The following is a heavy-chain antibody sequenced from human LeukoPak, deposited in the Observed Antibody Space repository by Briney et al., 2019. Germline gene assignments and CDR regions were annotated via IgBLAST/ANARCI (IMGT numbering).Heavy chain of an antibody. D-gene: IGHD4-17*01. V-gene: IGHV3-15*01. Sequence: PGGSLRLSCAASGLTFRNAWMSWVRPAPGKGLEWVGRIKSKTDGGTVEYAPPVKGRFTISRDDSRNTLCLEMNFLKTEDTAVYYCTTDPGDYEIFWGRGTLVTVSS. CDR2: IKSKTDGGTV. CDR3: TTDPGDYEIF. J-gene: IGHJ4*02. CDR1: GLTFRNAW.